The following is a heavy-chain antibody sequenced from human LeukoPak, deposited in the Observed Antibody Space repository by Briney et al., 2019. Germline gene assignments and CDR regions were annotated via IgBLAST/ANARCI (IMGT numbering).Heavy chain of an antibody. Sequence: APVKVSCTASGYTFTSYGIIWVRQAPGQGLEWMGWISAYNGNTNYAQKLQGRVTMTTDTSTSTAYMELRSLRSDDTAVYYCARVADPYSGSYFDYWGQGTLVTVSS. V-gene: IGHV1-18*01. CDR1: GYTFTSYG. D-gene: IGHD1-26*01. CDR3: ARVADPYSGSYFDY. J-gene: IGHJ4*02. CDR2: ISAYNGNT.